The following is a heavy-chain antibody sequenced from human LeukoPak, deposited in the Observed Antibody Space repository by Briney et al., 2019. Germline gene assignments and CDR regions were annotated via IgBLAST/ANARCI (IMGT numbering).Heavy chain of an antibody. V-gene: IGHV1-24*01. Sequence: ASVKVSCKVSGYTLTELSMHWVRQAPGKGLEWMGGFDPEDGETIYAQKFQGRVTITADKSTSTAYMELSSLRSEDTAVYYCARVSIAARTGPYYYYGMDVWGQGTTVTVSS. D-gene: IGHD6-6*01. CDR2: FDPEDGET. CDR1: GYTLTELS. J-gene: IGHJ6*02. CDR3: ARVSIAARTGPYYYYGMDV.